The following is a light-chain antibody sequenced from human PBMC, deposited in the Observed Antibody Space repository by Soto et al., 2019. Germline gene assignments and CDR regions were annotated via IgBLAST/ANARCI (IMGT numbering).Light chain of an antibody. CDR3: SSYTSSSTPYVV. J-gene: IGLJ2*01. Sequence: QSALTQPASVSGSPGQSITISCTGGTSDVGGYKYVSWYQQHPGKAPKLVIYEVSNRPSGVSNRFSGSKSGNTASLTISGLQAEDEADYYCSSYTSSSTPYVVFGGGTKLTVL. CDR2: EVS. V-gene: IGLV2-14*01. CDR1: TSDVGGYKY.